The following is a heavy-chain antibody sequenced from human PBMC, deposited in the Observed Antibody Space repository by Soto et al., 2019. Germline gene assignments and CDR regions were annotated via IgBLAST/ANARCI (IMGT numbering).Heavy chain of an antibody. V-gene: IGHV3-23*01. Sequence: GGSLRLSCAASGFTFNNNAMNWVRQAPGKGLEWVSAITGSGGSTYYTDSVKGRFTISRDNSKNTLYLQMNSLRPEDTAIYYCAKIDPLLYRGFDSWGQGTLVTVSS. CDR2: ITGSGGST. CDR1: GFTFNNNA. J-gene: IGHJ4*02. D-gene: IGHD4-4*01. CDR3: AKIDPLLYRGFDS.